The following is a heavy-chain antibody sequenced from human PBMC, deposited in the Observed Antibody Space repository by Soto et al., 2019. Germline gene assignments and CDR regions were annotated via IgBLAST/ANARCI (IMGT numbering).Heavy chain of an antibody. CDR2: ISGSGGST. V-gene: IGHV3-23*01. CDR3: AKDQVAAAAGSDY. CDR1: GFTFSSYA. Sequence: TGGSLRLSCAASGFTFSSYAMSCVRQAPGKGLEWVSAISGSGGSTYYADSVKGRFTISRDNSKNTLYLQMNSLRAEDTAVYYCAKDQVAAAAGSDYWGQGTLVTVSS. D-gene: IGHD6-13*01. J-gene: IGHJ4*02.